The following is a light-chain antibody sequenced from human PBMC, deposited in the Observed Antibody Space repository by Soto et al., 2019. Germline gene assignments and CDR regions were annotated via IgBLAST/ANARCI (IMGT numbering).Light chain of an antibody. CDR1: SSDVGGYNY. Sequence: QSALTQPASVSGSPGQSITISCTGTSSDVGGYNYVSWYQQHPGKAPKLMIYDVSNRPSGVPNRFSGSKSGNTASLTISGLQAEDEADYYCRSYTSSSTRVFGTGTKVTVL. CDR3: RSYTSSSTRV. J-gene: IGLJ1*01. CDR2: DVS. V-gene: IGLV2-14*01.